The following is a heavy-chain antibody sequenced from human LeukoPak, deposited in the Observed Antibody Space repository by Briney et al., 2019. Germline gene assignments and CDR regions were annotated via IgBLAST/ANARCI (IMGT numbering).Heavy chain of an antibody. J-gene: IGHJ4*02. D-gene: IGHD1-26*01. CDR3: AKDMGGSYPLGLDY. CDR2: ISWNSGSI. V-gene: IGHV3-9*01. Sequence: GGSLRPSCAASGFTFDDYAMHWVRQAPGKGLEWVSGISWNSGSIGYADSVKGRFTISRDNAKNSLYLQMNSLRAEDTALYYCAKDMGGSYPLGLDYWGQGTLVTVFS. CDR1: GFTFDDYA.